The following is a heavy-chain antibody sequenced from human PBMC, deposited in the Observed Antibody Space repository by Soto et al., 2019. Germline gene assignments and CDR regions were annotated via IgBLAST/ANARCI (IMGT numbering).Heavy chain of an antibody. J-gene: IGHJ4*02. D-gene: IGHD5-12*01. CDR2: IYYSGST. CDR1: GGSVSSGSYY. Sequence: SETLSLTCTVSGGSVSSGSYYWSWIRQPPGKGLEWIGYIYYSGSTNYNPSLKSRVTISVDTSKNQFSLKLSSVTAADTAVYYCARVLGGYSGYDLVHYFDYWGQGTLVTVSS. CDR3: ARVLGGYSGYDLVHYFDY. V-gene: IGHV4-61*01.